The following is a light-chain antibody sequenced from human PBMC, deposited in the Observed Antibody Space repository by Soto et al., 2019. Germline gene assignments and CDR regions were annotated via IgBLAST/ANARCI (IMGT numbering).Light chain of an antibody. CDR3: QQYHSYRT. Sequence: DIQMTQSPSTLSASVGDRVTITCRASQSISSWLAWYQQKPGKAPKLLIYKASSLESGVPSRFSGSGSGTEFTLTISRLQPDDFATYYCQQYHSYRTFGQGTKVEIK. CDR2: KAS. CDR1: QSISSW. V-gene: IGKV1-5*03. J-gene: IGKJ1*01.